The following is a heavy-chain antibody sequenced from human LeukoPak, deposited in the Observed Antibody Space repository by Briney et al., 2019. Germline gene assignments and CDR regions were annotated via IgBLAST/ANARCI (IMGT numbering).Heavy chain of an antibody. CDR1: GGTFSSYA. CDR2: IIPIFGTA. D-gene: IGHD2-15*01. CDR3: ARDIVVVVAATQGYYMDV. J-gene: IGHJ6*03. Sequence: SVKVSCEASGGTFSSYAISWVRQAPGQGLEWMGGIIPIFGTANYALKFQGRVTITADESTSTAYMELSSLRSVDTAVYYCARDIVVVVAATQGYYMDVWGKGTTVTVSS. V-gene: IGHV1-69*13.